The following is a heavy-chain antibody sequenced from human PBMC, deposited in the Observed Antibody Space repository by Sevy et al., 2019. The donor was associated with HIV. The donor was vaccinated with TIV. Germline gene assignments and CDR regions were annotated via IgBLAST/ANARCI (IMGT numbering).Heavy chain of an antibody. V-gene: IGHV3-11*01. Sequence: GGSLRLSCAASGFTFSDFHMSWIRQAPGRGLEWVSYISGSGHTIYYTDSVKGRFTISRDNAKNSLYLQTNSLRAEDTAVYYFAGATAATDKENYFDYWGQGALVTVSS. J-gene: IGHJ4*02. CDR1: GFTFSDFH. CDR3: AGATAATDKENYFDY. D-gene: IGHD6-13*01. CDR2: ISGSGHTI.